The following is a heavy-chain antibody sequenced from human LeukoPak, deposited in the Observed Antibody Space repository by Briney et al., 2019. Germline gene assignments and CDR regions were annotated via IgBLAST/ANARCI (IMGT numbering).Heavy chain of an antibody. Sequence: PSETLSLTCTVSAASISSYYWSWIRQPAGKGLEWIGRIYTSGSTNYNPSLKSRVTMSVDTSKNQFSLKLSSVTAADTAVYYCARVGHYDFWSGNPAGAFDIWGQGTMVTVSS. V-gene: IGHV4-4*07. CDR2: IYTSGST. J-gene: IGHJ3*02. CDR3: ARVGHYDFWSGNPAGAFDI. D-gene: IGHD3-3*01. CDR1: AASISSYY.